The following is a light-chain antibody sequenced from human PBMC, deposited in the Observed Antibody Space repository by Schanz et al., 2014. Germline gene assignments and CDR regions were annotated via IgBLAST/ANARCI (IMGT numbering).Light chain of an antibody. V-gene: IGKV3-20*01. CDR2: DAS. CDR1: QSVTSTY. Sequence: VLTQSPGTLSLSPGQRATLSCRASQSVTSTYVAWYQQKPGQAPRLLIYDASARATGIPDRFSGSGSGTDFTLTISRLEPEDSAVYYCQQYGRSLWTFGQGTKVEIK. CDR3: QQYGRSLWT. J-gene: IGKJ1*01.